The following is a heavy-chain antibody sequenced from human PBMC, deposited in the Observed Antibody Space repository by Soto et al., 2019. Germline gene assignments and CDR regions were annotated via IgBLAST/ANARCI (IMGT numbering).Heavy chain of an antibody. CDR3: AREGPATAIRPSYFDY. J-gene: IGHJ4*02. CDR1: GFTFSSYG. CDR2: IWYDGSNK. Sequence: GGSLRLSCAASGFTFSSYGMHWVRQAPGKGLEWVAVIWYDGSNKYYADSVKGRFTISRDNSKNTLYLQMNSLRAEDTAVYYCAREGPATAIRPSYFDYWGQGTLVTVS. V-gene: IGHV3-33*01. D-gene: IGHD2-2*02.